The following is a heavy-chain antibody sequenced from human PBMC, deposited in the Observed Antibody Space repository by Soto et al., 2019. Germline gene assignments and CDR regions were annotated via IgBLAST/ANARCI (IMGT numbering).Heavy chain of an antibody. Sequence: ASVKVSFKASGGTFSSYAISWLRQAPGQGLEWMGGIIPIFGTANYAQKFQGRFTISRDNAKNTLYLQMNTLRAEDTAVYYCARDLGGSHDYWGRGTLVTVSS. V-gene: IGHV1-69*05. CDR2: IIPIFGTA. CDR3: ARDLGGSHDY. D-gene: IGHD3-16*01. J-gene: IGHJ4*02. CDR1: GGTFSSYA.